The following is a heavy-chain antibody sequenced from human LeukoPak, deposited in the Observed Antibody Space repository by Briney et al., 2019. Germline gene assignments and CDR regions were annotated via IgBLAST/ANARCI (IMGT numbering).Heavy chain of an antibody. CDR2: ISYSGST. CDR3: ARHLYESRGQTSFDY. V-gene: IGHV4-59*08. Sequence: PSETLSLTCTVSGGSISRNYWGWIRQPPGKGLEWIGYISYSGSTNYNPSLKSRVTISVDTSKNQFSVKLSSVTAADTAMYYCARHLYESRGQTSFDYWGQGTLVTVSS. J-gene: IGHJ4*02. D-gene: IGHD3-22*01. CDR1: GGSISRNY.